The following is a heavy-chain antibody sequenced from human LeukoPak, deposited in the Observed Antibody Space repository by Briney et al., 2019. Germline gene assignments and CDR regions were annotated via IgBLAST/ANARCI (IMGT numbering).Heavy chain of an antibody. CDR2: IYYSGST. D-gene: IGHD1-26*01. J-gene: IGHJ4*02. CDR1: GGSLSSSSYY. V-gene: IGHV4-39*07. Sequence: SETLSLTCTVSGGSLSSSSYYWGWPRQPPGTGLEGIGSIYYSGSTYYNPSLKSRVTISVDTSKTQFSLKLSSVTAADTAVYYCARGGSYLFYFDYWGQGTLVTVSS. CDR3: ARGGSYLFYFDY.